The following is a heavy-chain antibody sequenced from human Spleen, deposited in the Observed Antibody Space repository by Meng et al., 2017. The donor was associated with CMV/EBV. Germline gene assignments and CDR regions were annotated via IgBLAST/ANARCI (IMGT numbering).Heavy chain of an antibody. CDR3: ARVWYNWNDFDY. V-gene: IGHV3-74*01. D-gene: IGHD1-20*01. CDR2: INSDGSRA. J-gene: IGHJ4*02. Sequence: AYGFTFSSYWMPWVRQAPGKGLVWVTRINSDGSRANYADSVKGRFTISRDNAKNTLYLQMNSLRAEDTAVYYCARVWYNWNDFDYWGQGTLVTVSS. CDR1: GFTFSSYW.